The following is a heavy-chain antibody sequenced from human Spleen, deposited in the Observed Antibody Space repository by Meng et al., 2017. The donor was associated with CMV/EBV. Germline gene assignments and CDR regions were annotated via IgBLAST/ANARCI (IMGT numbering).Heavy chain of an antibody. CDR1: G. V-gene: IGHV3-23*01. J-gene: IGHJ4*02. D-gene: IGHD3-10*01. CDR3: AKFRGDLWFGELSKNYYFDS. Sequence: GRSWIRKDTGRGMERGEDNSGSSGKKHYREYEEGRFNNTRDKSKNTLYLQMNSLSADDTAMYYCAKFRGDLWFGELSKNYYFDSWGQGTLVTVSS. CDR2: NSGSSGKK.